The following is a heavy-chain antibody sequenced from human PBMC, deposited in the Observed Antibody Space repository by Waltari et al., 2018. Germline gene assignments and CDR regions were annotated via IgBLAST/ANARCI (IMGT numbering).Heavy chain of an antibody. V-gene: IGHV2-5*01. Sequence: QITLKESGPTLVKPTQTLTLTCTFSGFSLSTSGVGVGWIRQPPGKALEWLALIYWNDDKRYSPSLKSRLTITKDTSKYQVVLTMTNMDPVDTATYYCAHIPSSWNFDYWGQGTLVTVSS. CDR2: IYWNDDK. J-gene: IGHJ4*02. D-gene: IGHD2-15*01. CDR3: AHIPSSWNFDY. CDR1: GFSLSTSGVG.